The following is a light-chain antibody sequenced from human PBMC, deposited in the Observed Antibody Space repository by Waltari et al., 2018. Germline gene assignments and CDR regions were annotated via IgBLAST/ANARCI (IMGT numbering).Light chain of an antibody. J-gene: IGKJ2*01. CDR1: QSVESN. CDR2: GAS. CDR3: QQYNIRPPDT. V-gene: IGKV3-15*01. Sequence: EIVVTQRPATLSVSPGERATHPCRASQSVESNLAWYQQKPGQAPRLLIYGASTRVTGIPARFSGSGSGTEFTLTISSLQSEDSAVYFCQQYNIRPPDTFGQGTKLEIK.